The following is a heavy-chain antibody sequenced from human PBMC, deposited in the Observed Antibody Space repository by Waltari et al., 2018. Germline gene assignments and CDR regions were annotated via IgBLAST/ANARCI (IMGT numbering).Heavy chain of an antibody. CDR1: AFSLSVYG. Sequence: EVQLVESGGVLVQPGGSLRLSCTASAFSLSVYGMNWVRQAPGKGLEWLSFISSSGPTIHYADSVKGRFTVSRDNTKNSLSLQMNSLRAEDTAVYYCARVWGVTTSDFWGQGTLVTVSS. CDR3: ARVWGVTTSDF. D-gene: IGHD4-17*01. CDR2: ISSSGPTI. V-gene: IGHV3-48*03. J-gene: IGHJ4*02.